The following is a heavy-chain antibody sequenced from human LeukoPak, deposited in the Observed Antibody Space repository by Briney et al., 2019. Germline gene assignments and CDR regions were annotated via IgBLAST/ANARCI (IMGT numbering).Heavy chain of an antibody. CDR1: GGSISSSSYY. Sequence: SETLSLTCTVSGGSISSSSYYWGWIRQPPGKGLEWIGSIYYSGSTYYNPSLKSRVTIPVDTSKNQFSLKLSSVTAADTAVYYCARQAFKYYDSSYFDYWGQGTLVTVSS. V-gene: IGHV4-39*01. CDR2: IYYSGST. D-gene: IGHD3-22*01. J-gene: IGHJ4*02. CDR3: ARQAFKYYDSSYFDY.